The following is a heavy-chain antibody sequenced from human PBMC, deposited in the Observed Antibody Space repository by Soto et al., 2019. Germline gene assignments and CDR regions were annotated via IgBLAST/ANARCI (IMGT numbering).Heavy chain of an antibody. V-gene: IGHV4-59*01. CDR1: GGSISSYY. Sequence: SETLSLTCTVSGGSISSYYWSWIRQPPGKGLEWIGYIYYSGSTNYNPSLKSRVTISVDTSKNQFSLKLSSVTAADTAVYYCARDIAVAGGNWFDPWGQGTLVTVSS. CDR2: IYYSGST. D-gene: IGHD6-19*01. CDR3: ARDIAVAGGNWFDP. J-gene: IGHJ5*02.